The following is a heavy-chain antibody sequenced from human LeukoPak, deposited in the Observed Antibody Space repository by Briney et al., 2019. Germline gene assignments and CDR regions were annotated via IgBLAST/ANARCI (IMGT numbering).Heavy chain of an antibody. J-gene: IGHJ4*02. V-gene: IGHV4-39*07. D-gene: IGHD3-22*01. CDR1: GGSISSSSYY. CDR2: IYYSGST. CDR3: ARDYYYDSKGFDC. Sequence: PSETLSLTCTVSGGSISSSSYYWGWIRQPPGKGLEWIGSIYYSGSTYYNPSLKSRVTISVDTSKNQFSLKLSSVTAADTAVYYCARDYYYDSKGFDCWGQGTLVTVSS.